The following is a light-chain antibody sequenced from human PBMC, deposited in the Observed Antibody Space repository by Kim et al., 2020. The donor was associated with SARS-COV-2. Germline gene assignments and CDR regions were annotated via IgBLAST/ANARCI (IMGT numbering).Light chain of an antibody. J-gene: IGLJ2*01. CDR3: AAWDDSLNGVI. CDR1: SSNIGSNT. Sequence: ELTQPLSASGTPGQRVTISCSGSSSNIGSNTVNWYQHLPGTAPKILMYSNNQRPSGVPDRFSGSKSGTSASLAISGLQSEDEADYYCAAWDDSLNGVIFGGGTHLTVL. V-gene: IGLV1-44*01. CDR2: SNN.